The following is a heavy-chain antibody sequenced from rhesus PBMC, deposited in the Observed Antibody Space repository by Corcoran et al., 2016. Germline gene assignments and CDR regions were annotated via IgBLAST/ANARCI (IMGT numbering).Heavy chain of an antibody. CDR3: AREGSGNALAV. J-gene: IGHJ5-2*02. Sequence: QVQLQESGPGLVKPLETLSLTCAVSGGSISSIYWSWIRQTPGKGLEWIAYIFGSGRNTNDNTSLKSRVTLSVDTSKNQISLKMSSVTAADTAVYYCAREGSGNALAVWGRGVLVAVSS. CDR1: GGSISSIY. CDR2: IFGSGRNT. D-gene: IGHD2-21*01. V-gene: IGHV4S11*01.